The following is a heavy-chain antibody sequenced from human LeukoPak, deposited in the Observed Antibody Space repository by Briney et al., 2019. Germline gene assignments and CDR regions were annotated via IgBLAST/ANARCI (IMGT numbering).Heavy chain of an antibody. D-gene: IGHD3-22*01. CDR1: GGSFSGYY. Sequence: PSETLSLTCAVYGGSFSGYYWSWIRQPPGKGLEWIGEINHSGSTNYNPSLKSRVTISVDTSKNQFSLKLSSVTAADTAVYYCARVGYYDSSVPWGQGTLVTVSS. J-gene: IGHJ5*02. V-gene: IGHV4-34*01. CDR2: INHSGST. CDR3: ARVGYYDSSVP.